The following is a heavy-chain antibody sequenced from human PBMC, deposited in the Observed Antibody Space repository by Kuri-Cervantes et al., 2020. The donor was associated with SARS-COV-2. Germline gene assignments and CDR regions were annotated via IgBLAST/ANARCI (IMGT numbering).Heavy chain of an antibody. CDR3: AKGTTVRGVIITGPGVY. Sequence: GESLKISCAASGFTFSSYWMSWVRQAPGKGLEWVANIKQDGSEKYYVDSVKGRFTISRDNAKNSLYLQMNSLRVEDTVVYYCAKGTTVRGVIITGPGVYWGQGTLVTVSS. CDR2: IKQDGSEK. D-gene: IGHD3-10*01. V-gene: IGHV3-7*03. CDR1: GFTFSSYW. J-gene: IGHJ4*02.